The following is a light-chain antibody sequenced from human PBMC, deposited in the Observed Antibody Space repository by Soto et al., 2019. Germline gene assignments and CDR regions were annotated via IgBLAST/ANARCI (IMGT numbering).Light chain of an antibody. Sequence: EIVLTQSPATLSLSPGERATLSCRASQSVSSYFAWYQQKPGQAPRLLIYAASNRATGIPARFSGRGSGTDVTLTISSLAPEDFAVYYCQQRSNWPTFGPGTKVDIK. CDR1: QSVSSY. CDR3: QQRSNWPT. V-gene: IGKV3-11*01. CDR2: AAS. J-gene: IGKJ3*01.